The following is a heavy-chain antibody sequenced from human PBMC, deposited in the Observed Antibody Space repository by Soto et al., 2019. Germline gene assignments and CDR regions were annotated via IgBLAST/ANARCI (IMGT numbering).Heavy chain of an antibody. CDR3: AKGGRQWLVTSDFNY. CDR1: GFTFSDYA. Sequence: VQLVESGGGVVQPGRSLRLSCAASGFTFSDYAMHWVRQAPGKGLEWVAVVSHDGRNTHYADSVKGRFTISRDSSKNTVSLEMTSLRAXXTAVYYCAKGGRQWLVTSDFNYWGQGALVTVSS. D-gene: IGHD6-19*01. J-gene: IGHJ4*02. V-gene: IGHV3-30*18. CDR2: VSHDGRNT.